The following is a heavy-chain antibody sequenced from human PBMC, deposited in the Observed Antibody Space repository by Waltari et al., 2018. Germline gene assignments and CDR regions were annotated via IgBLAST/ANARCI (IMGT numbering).Heavy chain of an antibody. Sequence: HVQLVESGGGVVQPGRSLRLSCATSGFTFSSYGRHWVRQAPGKGLEWVTVISYDGGEEFYADSVKGRFTISRDNSKDTVFLQMNSLRAEDTAVYYCARGSAHCSGSNCYRPLFDYWGQGTLVTVSS. V-gene: IGHV3-30*04. J-gene: IGHJ4*02. D-gene: IGHD2-2*02. CDR3: ARGSAHCSGSNCYRPLFDY. CDR2: ISYDGGEE. CDR1: GFTFSSYG.